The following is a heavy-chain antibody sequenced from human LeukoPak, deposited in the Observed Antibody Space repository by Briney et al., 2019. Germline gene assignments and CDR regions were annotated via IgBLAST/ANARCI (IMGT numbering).Heavy chain of an antibody. CDR2: IGGSGGST. V-gene: IGHV3-23*01. Sequence: GGSLRLSCAASGFTFSSYAMSWVRQAPGKGLEWVSAIGGSGGSTYYADSVKGRFTISRDNSKNTVYLQINSLGAEDTAVYYCARGIPYSGFGALVDYWGQGTLVTVSS. CDR3: ARGIPYSGFGALVDY. CDR1: GFTFSSYA. J-gene: IGHJ4*02. D-gene: IGHD5-12*01.